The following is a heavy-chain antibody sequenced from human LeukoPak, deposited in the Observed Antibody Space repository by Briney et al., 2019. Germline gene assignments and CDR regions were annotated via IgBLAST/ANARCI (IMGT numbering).Heavy chain of an antibody. Sequence: PGGSLRLSCAASGFTFSSYSMNWVRQAPGKGLEWFSSISSSSSYIYYADSVKGRFTISRDNAKNSLYLQMNSLRAEDTAVYYCARAPFSGWAFDYWGQGTPVTVSS. CDR3: ARAPFSGWAFDY. V-gene: IGHV3-21*01. D-gene: IGHD6-19*01. CDR2: ISSSSSYI. J-gene: IGHJ4*02. CDR1: GFTFSSYS.